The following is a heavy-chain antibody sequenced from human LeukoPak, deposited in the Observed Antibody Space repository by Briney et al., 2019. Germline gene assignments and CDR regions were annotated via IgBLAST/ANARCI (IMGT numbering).Heavy chain of an antibody. CDR2: ISSSSSTI. J-gene: IGHJ4*02. CDR3: ARAQWELPGEFDY. CDR1: GFTFSSYS. Sequence: PGGSLRLSCAASGFTFSSYSMNRVRQAPGKGLEWVSYISSSSSTIYYADSVKGRFTISRDNAKNSLYLQMNSLRAEDTAVYYCARAQWELPGEFDYWGQGTLVTVSS. V-gene: IGHV3-48*01. D-gene: IGHD1-26*01.